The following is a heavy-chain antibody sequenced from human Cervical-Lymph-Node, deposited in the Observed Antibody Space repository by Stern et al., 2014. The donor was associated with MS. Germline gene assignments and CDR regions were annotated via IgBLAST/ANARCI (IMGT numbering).Heavy chain of an antibody. D-gene: IGHD3-22*01. CDR1: GYTFTGYY. Sequence: QVQLVESGAEVKKPGASVKVSCKASGYTFTGYYMHWVRQAPGQGLEWMGWINPNSGGTNYAQKFQGMVTMTRDTSISTAYMELSRLRSDDTAVYYCARVSHDSSGYYNWFDPWGQGTLVTVSS. CDR2: INPNSGGT. J-gene: IGHJ5*02. V-gene: IGHV1-2*02. CDR3: ARVSHDSSGYYNWFDP.